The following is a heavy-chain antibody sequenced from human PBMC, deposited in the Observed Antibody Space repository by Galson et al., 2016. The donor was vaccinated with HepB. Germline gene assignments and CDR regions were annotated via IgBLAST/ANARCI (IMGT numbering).Heavy chain of an antibody. CDR3: ARETTGYDSGGYYHAFDH. V-gene: IGHV3-21*01. J-gene: IGHJ4*02. CDR1: GFTFSSYS. Sequence: SLRLSCAVSGFTFSSYSMNWVRQAPGKGLEWVSSISSSSSYVSFTDSVKGRFTISRDNAKNSLYLQMNSLRAEDTAVYYCARETTGYDSGGYYHAFDHWGQGTLVTVSS. CDR2: ISSSSSYV. D-gene: IGHD3-22*01.